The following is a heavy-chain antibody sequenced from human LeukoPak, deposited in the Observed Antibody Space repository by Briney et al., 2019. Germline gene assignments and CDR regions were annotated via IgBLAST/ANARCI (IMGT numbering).Heavy chain of an antibody. J-gene: IGHJ4*02. V-gene: IGHV1-2*02. CDR3: VRDLGISGWYAPPLGYFDS. D-gene: IGHD6-13*01. CDR2: INPKSGGT. CDR1: GYTFNGYY. Sequence: GASVKVSCKASGYTFNGYYMHWVRQAPGQGLGWMGWINPKSGGTNYAQQFQDRVTMTRDTSISSTYMELSRLKSDDTAVYYCVRDLGISGWYAPPLGYFDSWGQGTLVTVSS.